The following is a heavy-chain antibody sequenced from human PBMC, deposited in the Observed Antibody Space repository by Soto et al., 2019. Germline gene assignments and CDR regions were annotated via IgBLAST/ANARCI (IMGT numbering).Heavy chain of an antibody. Sequence: ASVKVSCKAIGYSFTSHYMHWVRQAPGQGLEWMGWMNPNSGNTGYAQKFQGRVTMTRNTSISTAYMELSSLRSEDTAVYYCAREVTMIVDNWGQGTLVTVSS. J-gene: IGHJ4*02. CDR3: AREVTMIVDN. CDR2: MNPNSGNT. D-gene: IGHD3-22*01. CDR1: GYSFTSHY. V-gene: IGHV1-8*02.